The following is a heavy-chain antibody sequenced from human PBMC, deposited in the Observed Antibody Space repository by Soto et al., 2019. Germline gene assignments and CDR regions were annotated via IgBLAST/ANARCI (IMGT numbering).Heavy chain of an antibody. CDR2: IYYSGST. V-gene: IGHV4-31*03. Sequence: QVQLQESGPGLVKPSQTLSLTCTVSGGSISSGGYYWSWIRQHPGKGLEWIGYIYYSGSTYYNPSLKSRVTRAVDTSKNQFSLKLSSVTAADTAVYYCARGACSGGSCYSENYYYYYMDVWGKGTTVTVSS. CDR3: ARGACSGGSCYSENYYYYYMDV. J-gene: IGHJ6*03. CDR1: GGSISSGGYY. D-gene: IGHD2-15*01.